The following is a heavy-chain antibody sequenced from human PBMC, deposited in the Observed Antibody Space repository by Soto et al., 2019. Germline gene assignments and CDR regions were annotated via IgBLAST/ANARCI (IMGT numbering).Heavy chain of an antibody. D-gene: IGHD6-13*01. J-gene: IGHJ4*02. CDR3: ARVELAAADSSPYFDY. Sequence: PSETLSLTCAVYDGSFSGYYWTWIRRPPGKGLEWIGYIYYSGSTNYNPSLKSRVTISVDTSKNQFSLKLSSVTAADTAVYYCARVELAAADSSPYFDYWGQGTLVTVSS. CDR2: IYYSGST. V-gene: IGHV4-59*01. CDR1: DGSFSGYY.